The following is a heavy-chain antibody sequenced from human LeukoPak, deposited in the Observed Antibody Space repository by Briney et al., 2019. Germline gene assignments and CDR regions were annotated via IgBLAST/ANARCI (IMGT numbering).Heavy chain of an antibody. V-gene: IGHV3-30*02. CDR1: GFTFSSYG. CDR2: IRYDGSNK. CDR3: AREGEEAFDI. D-gene: IGHD3-16*01. J-gene: IGHJ3*02. Sequence: GGSLRLSCAAPGFTFSSYGMHWVRQAPGKGLEWVAFIRYDGSNKYYADSVKGRFTISRDNSKNTLYLQMNSLRAEDTAVYYCAREGEEAFDIWGQGTMVTVSS.